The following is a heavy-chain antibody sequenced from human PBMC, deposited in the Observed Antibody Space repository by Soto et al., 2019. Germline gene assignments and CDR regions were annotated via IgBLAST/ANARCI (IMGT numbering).Heavy chain of an antibody. CDR2: MNPNSGNT. CDR3: ARGRPLGYSSSWYNWFDP. V-gene: IGHV1-8*01. CDR1: GYTFTSCD. Sequence: GASVKVSCKASGYTFTSCDINWVRQATGQGLEWMGWMNPNSGNTGYAQKFQGRVTMTRNTSISTAYMELSSLRSEDTAVYYCARGRPLGYSSSWYNWFDPWGQGTLVTVSS. J-gene: IGHJ5*02. D-gene: IGHD6-13*01.